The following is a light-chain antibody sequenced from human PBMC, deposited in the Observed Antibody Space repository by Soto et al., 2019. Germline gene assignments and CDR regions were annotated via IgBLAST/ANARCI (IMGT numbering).Light chain of an antibody. J-gene: IGLJ2*01. CDR3: EAWDDSLNGPV. V-gene: IGLV1-44*01. CDR1: SSNIGRNT. CDR2: TDD. Sequence: QSVLTQPPSASGTPGQRVTISCSGSSSNIGRNTVNWYQQLPGTAPKLLIFTDDQRPSGVPDRFSGSKSGTSASLAISGLQSEDEADYYCEAWDDSLNGPVFGGGTKVTVL.